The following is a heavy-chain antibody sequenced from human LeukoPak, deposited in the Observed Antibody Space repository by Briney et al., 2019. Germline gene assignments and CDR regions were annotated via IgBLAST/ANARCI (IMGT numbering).Heavy chain of an antibody. Sequence: GGSLRLSCAASGFTFSNAWMTWVRQAPGKGLEWVGRIRSKTDGGTTDDAAPVKGRFTISRDDSKNTLYLQMSSLEIEDTAMYYCGTGGSYYSYWGQGTLVTVSS. CDR2: IRSKTDGGTT. J-gene: IGHJ4*02. D-gene: IGHD1-26*01. CDR1: GFTFSNAW. V-gene: IGHV3-15*01. CDR3: GTGGSYYSY.